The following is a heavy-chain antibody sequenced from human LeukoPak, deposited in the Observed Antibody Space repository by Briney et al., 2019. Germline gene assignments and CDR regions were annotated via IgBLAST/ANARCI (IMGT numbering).Heavy chain of an antibody. J-gene: IGHJ3*02. CDR3: ARVGAIVATIGLEGIAFDI. D-gene: IGHD5-12*01. Sequence: PGGSLRLSCAASGFTFSSYSMNWVRQAPGKGLEWVSYISSSSSTIYYADSVKGRFTISRDNAKNSLYLQMNSLRAEDTAVYYCARVGAIVATIGLEGIAFDIWGQGTMVTVSS. CDR1: GFTFSSYS. CDR2: ISSSSSTI. V-gene: IGHV3-48*04.